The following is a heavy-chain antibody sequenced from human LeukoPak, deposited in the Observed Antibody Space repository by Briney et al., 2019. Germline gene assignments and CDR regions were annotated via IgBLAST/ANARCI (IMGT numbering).Heavy chain of an antibody. CDR2: ITSATKT. V-gene: IGHV3-11*06. Sequence: GGSLRLSCAASGFTFSDYYMSWIRQAPGKGLEWLSYITSATKTLYMDSVKGRFTISRDNAENSLYLQMDSLTEEDTAVYYCARDESGPNDWGQGTLVTVSS. CDR3: ARDESGPND. CDR1: GFTFSDYY. J-gene: IGHJ4*02. D-gene: IGHD5-12*01.